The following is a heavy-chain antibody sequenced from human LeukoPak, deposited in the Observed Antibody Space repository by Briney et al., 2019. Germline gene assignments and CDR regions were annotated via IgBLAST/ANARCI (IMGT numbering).Heavy chain of an antibody. V-gene: IGHV3-23*01. Sequence: GGSLRLSCAGSGFTFNNYAMSWVRQTPRKGPEWVSTISIGGDGTYYADPVKGRFTMSRDNSKNTLYLQMSSLRAEDTAVYYCVRAAPRDCSSTSCSLFDNWGQGILVTVSS. J-gene: IGHJ4*02. CDR3: VRAAPRDCSSTSCSLFDN. D-gene: IGHD2-2*01. CDR1: GFTFNNYA. CDR2: ISIGGDGT.